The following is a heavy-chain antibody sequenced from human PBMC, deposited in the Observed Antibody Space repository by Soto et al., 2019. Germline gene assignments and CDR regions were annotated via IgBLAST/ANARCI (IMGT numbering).Heavy chain of an antibody. Sequence: ASVKVSCKASGYTFTSYYMHWVRQAPGQGLEWMGIINPSGGSTSYAQKFQGRVTMTRDTSTSTVYMELSSLRSEDTAVYYCARAWEYCAGDCYAPGYWGQGTLVTVSS. CDR1: GYTFTSYY. CDR2: INPSGGST. V-gene: IGHV1-46*01. CDR3: ARAWEYCAGDCYAPGY. D-gene: IGHD2-21*02. J-gene: IGHJ4*02.